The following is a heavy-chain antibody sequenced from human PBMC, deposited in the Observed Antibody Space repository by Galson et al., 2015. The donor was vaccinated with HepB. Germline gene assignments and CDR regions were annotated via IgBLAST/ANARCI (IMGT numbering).Heavy chain of an antibody. D-gene: IGHD2-21*01. CDR3: AHYSYSTLISSFDC. Sequence: PALVKPTQTLTLTCTFSGFSLNTDGMGVAWIRQPRGKALEWLALIYWDDDKGYSPSLRSRLTSTKDTSKDQVVLTLTNMDPVGTATYYCAHYSYSTLISSFDCWGQGIPVTVSS. J-gene: IGHJ4*02. CDR2: IYWDDDK. CDR1: GFSLNTDGMG. V-gene: IGHV2-5*02.